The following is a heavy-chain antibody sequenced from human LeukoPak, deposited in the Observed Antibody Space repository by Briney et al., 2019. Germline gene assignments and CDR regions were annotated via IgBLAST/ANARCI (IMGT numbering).Heavy chain of an antibody. CDR3: AKDRNVLLWFGELSTLRY. J-gene: IGHJ4*02. CDR2: IRYDGSNK. Sequence: GGSLRLSCAASGFTFSSYGMHWVRQAPGKGLEWAAFIRYDGSNKYYADSVKGRFTISRDNSKNTLYLQMNSLRAEDTAVYYCAKDRNVLLWFGELSTLRYWGQGTLVTVSS. V-gene: IGHV3-30*02. D-gene: IGHD3-10*01. CDR1: GFTFSSYG.